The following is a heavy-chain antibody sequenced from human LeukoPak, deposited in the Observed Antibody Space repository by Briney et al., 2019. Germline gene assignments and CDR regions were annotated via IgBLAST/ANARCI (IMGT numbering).Heavy chain of an antibody. CDR1: GFTLSSYW. CDR3: ARGRTPDY. J-gene: IGHJ4*02. Sequence: GGSLRLSCAASGFTLSSYWMNWVRQAPGKGLVWVSRIASDGSSTTYADSVKGRFTISRDNAKNTLYLQMNSLRAEDTAVYYCARGRTPDYWGQGTLVTVSS. V-gene: IGHV3-74*01. D-gene: IGHD2-2*01. CDR2: IASDGSST.